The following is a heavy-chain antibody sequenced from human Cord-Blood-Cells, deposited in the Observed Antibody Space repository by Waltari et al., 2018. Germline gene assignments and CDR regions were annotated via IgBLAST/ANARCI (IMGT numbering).Heavy chain of an antibody. CDR2: ISSSSSYI. Sequence: EVQLVESGGGLVKPGGSLRLSCAASGFTFSSYSMNWVRQAPGKGLEWVSSISSSSSYINDADAVKGRFTISRDNAKNALYLQMKSLRAEDTAVYYCARDLLLWFGETGAFDIWGRGTRVTVSS. J-gene: IGHJ3*02. CDR3: ARDLLLWFGETGAFDI. CDR1: GFTFSSYS. V-gene: IGHV3-21*01. D-gene: IGHD3-10*01.